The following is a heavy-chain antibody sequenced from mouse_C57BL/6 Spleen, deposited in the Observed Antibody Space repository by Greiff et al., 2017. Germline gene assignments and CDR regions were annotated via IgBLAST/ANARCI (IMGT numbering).Heavy chain of an antibody. Sequence: QVQLQQPGAELVRPGSSVKLSCKASGYTFTSYWMDWVKQRPGQGHEWIGNIYPSDSETHYNQKFKDKATLTVDKSSSTAYMQLSSLTSEDSAVYYCAVYYYGSRAFDYWGQGTTLTVSS. CDR3: AVYYYGSRAFDY. V-gene: IGHV1-61*01. J-gene: IGHJ2*01. CDR2: IYPSDSET. D-gene: IGHD1-1*01. CDR1: GYTFTSYW.